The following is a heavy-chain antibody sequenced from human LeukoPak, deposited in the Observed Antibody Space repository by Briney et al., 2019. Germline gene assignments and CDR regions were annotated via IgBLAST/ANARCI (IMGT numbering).Heavy chain of an antibody. CDR1: GGSISSSSYY. V-gene: IGHV4-39*01. CDR3: ASLLTSVTMDY. D-gene: IGHD2/OR15-2a*01. CDR2: IYYRGST. Sequence: SETLSLTCTVSGGSISSSSYYWGWIRQPPGKGLEWIGSIYYRGSTYYNPSLKSRVTISVDTSKNQFSLKLSSVTAADTAVYYCASLLTSVTMDYWGQGTLVTVSS. J-gene: IGHJ4*02.